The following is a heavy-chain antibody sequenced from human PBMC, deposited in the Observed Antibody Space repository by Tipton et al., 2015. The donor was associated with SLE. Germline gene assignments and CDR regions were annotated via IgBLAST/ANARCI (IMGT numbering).Heavy chain of an antibody. J-gene: IGHJ5*02. CDR2: IYHSGNT. D-gene: IGHD6-19*01. CDR3: ARDASAVWFDP. V-gene: IGHV4-38-2*02. Sequence: LRLSCAVSGFSISSGYYWGWIRQPPGKGLGWIGTIYHSGNTYYNPSLKSRLTLSVDTSKNQFSLYLSSVTAADTAIYYCARDASAVWFDPWGQGMLVTVSS. CDR1: GFSISSGYY.